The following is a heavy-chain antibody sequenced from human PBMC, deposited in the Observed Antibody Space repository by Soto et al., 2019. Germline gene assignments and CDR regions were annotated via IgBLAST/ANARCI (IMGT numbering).Heavy chain of an antibody. Sequence: SETLSLTGTVSGYSISSGYHWAWIRQPPGKGLEWLGRVHYSGNTYYNPSLKSRLTISVDKSKNQFSLNLSSVTAADTAVYYCARQDRVVAEGRWFDPWGQGTLVTVSS. D-gene: IGHD2-15*01. J-gene: IGHJ5*02. CDR3: ARQDRVVAEGRWFDP. CDR1: GYSISSGYH. V-gene: IGHV4-38-2*02. CDR2: VHYSGNT.